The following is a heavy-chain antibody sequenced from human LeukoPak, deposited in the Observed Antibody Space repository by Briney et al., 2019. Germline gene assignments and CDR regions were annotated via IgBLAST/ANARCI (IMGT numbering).Heavy chain of an antibody. Sequence: SVKVSCKASGGTFSSYAISWVRQTPGQGLEWMGGIIPIFGTANYAQKFQGRVTITTDESTSTAYMELSSLRSEDTAVYYCAGAEGIAVARLRFDYYYYMDVWGKGTTVTVSS. J-gene: IGHJ6*03. D-gene: IGHD6-19*01. CDR3: AGAEGIAVARLRFDYYYYMDV. CDR2: IIPIFGTA. CDR1: GGTFSSYA. V-gene: IGHV1-69*05.